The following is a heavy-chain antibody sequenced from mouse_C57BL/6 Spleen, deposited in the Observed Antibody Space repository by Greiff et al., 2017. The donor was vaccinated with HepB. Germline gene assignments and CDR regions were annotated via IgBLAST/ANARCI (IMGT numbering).Heavy chain of an antibody. CDR3: ARGTPHYYGSSYYFDY. V-gene: IGHV1-80*01. D-gene: IGHD1-1*01. CDR2: IYPGDGDT. CDR1: GYAFSSYW. J-gene: IGHJ2*01. Sequence: VQLQQSGAELVKPGASVKISCKASGYAFSSYWMNWVKQRPGKGLEWIGQIYPGDGDTNYNGKFKGKATLTADKSSSTAYMQLSSLTSEDSAVYFCARGTPHYYGSSYYFDYWGQGTTLTVSS.